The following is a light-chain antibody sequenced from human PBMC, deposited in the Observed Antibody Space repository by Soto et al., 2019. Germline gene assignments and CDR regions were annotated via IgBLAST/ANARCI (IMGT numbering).Light chain of an antibody. CDR1: QSISTY. J-gene: IGKJ3*01. Sequence: DIPMTQSPSSLSASVGDRVTITCRASQSISTYLTWYQQKPRKAPKLLIYGASRLQSGVPSRFSGSGSGTNFTLTIGNRQPEDFASYYCQQSYSTPRITFGPGTTVDIK. CDR3: QQSYSTPRIT. CDR2: GAS. V-gene: IGKV1-39*01.